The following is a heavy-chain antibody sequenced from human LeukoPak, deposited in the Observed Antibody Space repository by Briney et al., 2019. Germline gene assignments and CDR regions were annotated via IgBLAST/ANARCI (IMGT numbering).Heavy chain of an antibody. D-gene: IGHD5-24*01. Sequence: SETLSLTCTVSGGSISSYYWSWIRQPPGKGLEWIGSIYYSGSTYYNPSLKSRVTISVDTSKNQFSLKLSSVTAADTAVYYCARQGDGYNFLDYWGQGTLVTVSS. V-gene: IGHV4-39*01. CDR1: GGSISSYY. CDR3: ARQGDGYNFLDY. J-gene: IGHJ4*02. CDR2: IYYSGST.